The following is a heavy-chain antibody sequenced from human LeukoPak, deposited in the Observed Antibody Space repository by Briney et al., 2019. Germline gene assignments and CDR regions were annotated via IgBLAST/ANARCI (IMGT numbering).Heavy chain of an antibody. CDR1: GFTFTSYD. CDR3: ATGSATGYGWFDP. V-gene: IGHV1-8*01. CDR2: MNPNNGNT. J-gene: IGHJ5*02. Sequence: GASVKVSCKASGFTFTSYDINWVRQASGQGLEWMGWMNPNNGNTGYAQKFQGRVTMTRDTSISTAYMELSSLRSEDTAVYYCATGSATGYGWFDPWGQGTLVTVSS. D-gene: IGHD5-18*01.